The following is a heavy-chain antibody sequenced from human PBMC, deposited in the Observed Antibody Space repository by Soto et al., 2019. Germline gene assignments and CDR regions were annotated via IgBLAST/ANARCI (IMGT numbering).Heavy chain of an antibody. Sequence: EVQLVESGGGLVQPGGSLRLSCAASGFTVSSNYMSWVRQAPGKGLEWVSVIYSGGSTYYADSVKGRFTISRDNSMNTLYLQMNSLRAEDTAVYYCARENGVYCSSTSCSDAFDIWGQGTMVTVSS. J-gene: IGHJ3*02. CDR3: ARENGVYCSSTSCSDAFDI. D-gene: IGHD2-2*01. CDR1: GFTVSSNY. CDR2: IYSGGST. V-gene: IGHV3-66*01.